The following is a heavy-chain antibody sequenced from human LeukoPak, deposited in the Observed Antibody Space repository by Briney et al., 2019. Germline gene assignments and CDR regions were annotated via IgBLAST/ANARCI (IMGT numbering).Heavy chain of an antibody. J-gene: IGHJ6*02. Sequence: PGGSLRLSCAASGFTFSSYSMNWVRQAPGKGLEWVSSSSSSSSYIYYADSVKGRFTISRDNAKNSLYLQMNSLRAEDTAVYYCAGFHSSGWYYYYYGMDVWGQGTTVTVSS. CDR3: AGFHSSGWYYYYYGMDV. CDR1: GFTFSSYS. V-gene: IGHV3-21*01. D-gene: IGHD6-19*01. CDR2: SSSSSSYI.